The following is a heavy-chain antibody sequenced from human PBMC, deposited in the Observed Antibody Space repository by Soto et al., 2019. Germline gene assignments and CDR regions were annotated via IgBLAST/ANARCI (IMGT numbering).Heavy chain of an antibody. Sequence: SVKVSCKASGGTFSSYGINWVRQAPGQGLEWMGGIIPLFGTANYAQKFQGRVTVTADDSTSTAYMELSSLRSEDTAVYYCARDGTLYDSTAYYYLYWGQGTLVTVSS. CDR3: ARDGTLYDSTAYYYLY. J-gene: IGHJ4*02. CDR1: GGTFSSYG. V-gene: IGHV1-69*13. CDR2: IIPLFGTA. D-gene: IGHD3-22*01.